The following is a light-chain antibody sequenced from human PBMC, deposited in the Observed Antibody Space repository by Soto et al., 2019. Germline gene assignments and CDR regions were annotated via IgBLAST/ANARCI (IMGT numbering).Light chain of an antibody. J-gene: IGKJ5*01. V-gene: IGKV1-12*01. CDR2: AAF. CDR1: QNIITY. Sequence: DIEMTQSPSSLSASVGDRVTITCRASQNIITYLAWYQQKPGNAPKLLIYAAFILQSGVPSRFSGYGSGTDFTLSISSLQPEDFATYYCQQADSFPITFGQGTRLE. CDR3: QQADSFPIT.